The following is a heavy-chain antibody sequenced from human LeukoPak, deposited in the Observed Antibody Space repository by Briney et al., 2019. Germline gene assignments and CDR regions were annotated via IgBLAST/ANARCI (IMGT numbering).Heavy chain of an antibody. D-gene: IGHD3-3*01. V-gene: IGHV3-23*01. CDR3: ARSMDDFWSGYHLETPPIYYYYYMDV. CDR2: ISGSGGST. Sequence: PGGSLRLSCAASGFTFSSYAMSWVRQAPGKGLEWVSAISGSGGSTYYADSVKGRFTISRDNSKNTLYLQINSLRAEDTAVYYCARSMDDFWSGYHLETPPIYYYYYMDVRGKGTTVTVTS. CDR1: GFTFSSYA. J-gene: IGHJ6*03.